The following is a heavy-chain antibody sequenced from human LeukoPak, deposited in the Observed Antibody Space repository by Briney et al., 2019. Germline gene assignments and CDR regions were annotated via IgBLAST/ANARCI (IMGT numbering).Heavy chain of an antibody. J-gene: IGHJ4*02. D-gene: IGHD2-15*01. Sequence: PGGSLRLSCAAPGFTFSDYYMSWIRQAPGKGLEWVSYISSSGSTIYYADSVKGRFTISRDNAKNSLYLQMNSLRAEDTAVYYCARERRTISSWYDYWGQGTLVTVSS. CDR1: GFTFSDYY. CDR3: ARERRTISSWYDY. CDR2: ISSSGSTI. V-gene: IGHV3-11*04.